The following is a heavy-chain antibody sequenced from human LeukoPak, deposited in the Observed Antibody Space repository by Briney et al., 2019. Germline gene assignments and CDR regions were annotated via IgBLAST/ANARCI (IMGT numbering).Heavy chain of an antibody. CDR2: IYYSGSP. D-gene: IGHD1-26*01. V-gene: IGHV4-59*01. CDR1: GGSIHNYH. J-gene: IGHJ4*02. Sequence: PSETLSLTCSVSGGSIHNYHWSWTRQPPGRGLEWIGYIYYSGSPNYNPSLKSRVTISGDTSKNQFSLNLDSVSAADTAVYYCARGGEVGASLFDYWGQGILVTVSS. CDR3: ARGGEVGASLFDY.